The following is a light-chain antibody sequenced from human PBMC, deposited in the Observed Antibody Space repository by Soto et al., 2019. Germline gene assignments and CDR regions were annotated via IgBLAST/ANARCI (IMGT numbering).Light chain of an antibody. CDR2: RNN. CDR1: TSNIGSKT. CDR3: AAWDDSLSGVV. J-gene: IGLJ2*01. V-gene: IGLV1-44*01. Sequence: QSVLTQSPSASGTPGQRIIISCSGSTSNIGSKTVNWYQQLLGTAPKLLIYRNNQRPSGVRDRFSGSKSGTSASLAISGLQSEDEADYYCAAWDDSLSGVVFGGGTKLTVL.